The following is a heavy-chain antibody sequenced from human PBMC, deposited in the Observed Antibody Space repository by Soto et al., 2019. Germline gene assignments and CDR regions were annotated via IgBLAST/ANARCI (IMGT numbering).Heavy chain of an antibody. V-gene: IGHV5-51*01. CDR2: IYPGDSDT. CDR1: GYSFTSYW. Sequence: PGESLKISCKGSGYSFTSYWIGWVRQMPGKGLEWMGIIYPGDSDTRYSPSFQGQVTISADKSISTAYLQWSSLKASDTAMYYCARLAQLERRHYYYMDVWGKGTTVTVSS. D-gene: IGHD1-1*01. J-gene: IGHJ6*03. CDR3: ARLAQLERRHYYYMDV.